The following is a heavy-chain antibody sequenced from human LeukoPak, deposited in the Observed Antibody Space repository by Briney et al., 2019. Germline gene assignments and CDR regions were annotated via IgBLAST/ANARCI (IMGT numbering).Heavy chain of an antibody. Sequence: PGGSLRLSCAASGFTVSSNYMSWVRQAPGKGLEWVSVIYSGGSTYYADSVKGRFTTSRHNSKNTLYLQMNSLRAEDTAVYYCARVSGDWFDPWGQGTLVTVSS. J-gene: IGHJ5*02. CDR1: GFTVSSNY. D-gene: IGHD3-10*01. CDR2: IYSGGST. V-gene: IGHV3-53*04. CDR3: ARVSGDWFDP.